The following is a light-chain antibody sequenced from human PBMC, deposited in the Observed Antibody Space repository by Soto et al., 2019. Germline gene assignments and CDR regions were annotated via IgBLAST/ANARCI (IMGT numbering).Light chain of an antibody. Sequence: EIVLTQSPGTLSLSPGERATLSCRASQSVNNVYLAWYQQKPGQAPRLLIYDVSSRATGIPDRFSGSGSGTDFTLTISRLEPEEFAVYYCQQSGTSPRTFGQGTKLEIK. CDR2: DVS. CDR1: QSVNNVY. V-gene: IGKV3-20*01. CDR3: QQSGTSPRT. J-gene: IGKJ2*01.